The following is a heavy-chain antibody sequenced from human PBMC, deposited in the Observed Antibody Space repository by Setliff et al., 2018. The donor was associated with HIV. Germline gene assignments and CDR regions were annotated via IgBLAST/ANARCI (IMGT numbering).Heavy chain of an antibody. J-gene: IGHJ4*02. CDR1: GTSISSGNFY. CDR2: IYTDGTI. D-gene: IGHD5-12*01. V-gene: IGHV4-61*09. CDR3: ERGGQSSGYGIEY. Sequence: SETLSLTCSVSGTSISSGNFYWGWTRQPAGKGLEWIGHIYTDGTIKFNPSLKSRLSISLDTSKNQLYLNLNSGTAADTAIYYCERGGQSSGYGIEYWGQGKLVTVS.